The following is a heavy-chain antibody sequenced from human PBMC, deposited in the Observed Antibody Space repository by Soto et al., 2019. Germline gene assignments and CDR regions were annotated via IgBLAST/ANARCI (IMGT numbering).Heavy chain of an antibody. V-gene: IGHV3-21*01. CDR3: ARDQYSGYDYYEFDY. Sequence: GSLRLSCAASGFTFSSYSMNWVRQAPGKGLEWVSSISSSSSYIYYADSVKGRFTISRDNAKNSLYLQMNSLRAEDTAVYYCARDQYSGYDYYEFDYWGQGTLVTVSS. CDR1: GFTFSSYS. J-gene: IGHJ4*02. CDR2: ISSSSSYI. D-gene: IGHD5-12*01.